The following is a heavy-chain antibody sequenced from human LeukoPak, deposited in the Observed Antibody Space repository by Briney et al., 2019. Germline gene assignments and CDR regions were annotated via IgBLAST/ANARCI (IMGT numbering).Heavy chain of an antibody. CDR3: ARDFRLKYCSSTSCYYHNWFDP. Sequence: PSETLSLTCTVSGGSISSYYWSWIRQPAGKGLEWIGRIYTSGSTNYNPSLKSRVTMSVDPSKNQFSLKLSSVTAADTAVYYCARDFRLKYCSSTSCYYHNWFDPWGQGTLVTVSS. CDR1: GGSISSYY. D-gene: IGHD2-2*01. CDR2: IYTSGST. V-gene: IGHV4-4*07. J-gene: IGHJ5*02.